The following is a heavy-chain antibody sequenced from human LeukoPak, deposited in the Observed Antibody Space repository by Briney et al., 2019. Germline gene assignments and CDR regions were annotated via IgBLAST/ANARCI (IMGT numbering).Heavy chain of an antibody. D-gene: IGHD3-22*01. CDR1: GFSFSTYG. V-gene: IGHV3-33*01. CDR2: AYGDGSDQ. CDR3: ATGGGFYYDH. J-gene: IGHJ4*02. Sequence: GGSLRLSCAASGFSFSTYGMHWVRQAPGKGLEWVAVAYGDGSDQYYADSVKGRFTIFKDISGNTLSVQMNSLRAEDTAVYYCATGGGFYYDHWGQGTLVTVAS.